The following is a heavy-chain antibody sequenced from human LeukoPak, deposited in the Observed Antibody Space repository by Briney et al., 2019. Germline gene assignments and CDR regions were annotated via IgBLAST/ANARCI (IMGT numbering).Heavy chain of an antibody. CDR2: IYYSGST. D-gene: IGHD6-13*01. V-gene: IGHV4-59*01. J-gene: IGHJ5*02. CDR1: GGSISSYY. Sequence: SETLSLTCTVSGGSISSYYWSWIRQPPGKGLEWTGYIYYSGSTNYNPSLKSRVTISADTSKYQFSLKLSSVTAADTAVYYCARGGIHSSSFDWFDPWGQGTLVTVSS. CDR3: ARGGIHSSSFDWFDP.